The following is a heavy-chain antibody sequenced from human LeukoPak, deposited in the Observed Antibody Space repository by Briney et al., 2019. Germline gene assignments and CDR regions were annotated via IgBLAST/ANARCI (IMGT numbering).Heavy chain of an antibody. CDR1: GDSVSSNSAA. Sequence: SQTLSLTCAISGDSVSSNSAAWNWIRQSPSRGLEWLGRTYYRSKWYNDYAVSVKSRITVNPDTSKNQFSLQLNSVTPEDTAVYYCARHIAVAEENWFDPWGQGTLVTVSS. D-gene: IGHD6-19*01. CDR3: ARHIAVAEENWFDP. J-gene: IGHJ5*02. CDR2: TYYRSKWYN. V-gene: IGHV6-1*01.